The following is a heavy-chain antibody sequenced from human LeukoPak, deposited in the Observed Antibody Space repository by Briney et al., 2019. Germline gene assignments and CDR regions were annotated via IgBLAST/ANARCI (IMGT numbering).Heavy chain of an antibody. D-gene: IGHD5-18*01. Sequence: SETLSLTCTVSGGSISSSSYYWGWIRQPPGKGLEWIGSIYYSGSTYYNPSLKSRVTISVDTSKNQFSLKLSSVTAADTAVYYCAGETRGYSYGWRLAGDWFDPWGQGTLVTVSS. J-gene: IGHJ5*02. CDR2: IYYSGST. V-gene: IGHV4-39*02. CDR1: GGSISSSSYY. CDR3: AGETRGYSYGWRLAGDWFDP.